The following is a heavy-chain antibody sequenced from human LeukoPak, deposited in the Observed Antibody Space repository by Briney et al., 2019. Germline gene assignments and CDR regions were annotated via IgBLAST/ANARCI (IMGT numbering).Heavy chain of an antibody. V-gene: IGHV1-2*02. CDR3: ARDPYDSSGYLFDY. CDR1: GYTFTGYY. CDR2: INPNSGST. Sequence: GASVKVSCKASGYTFTGYYMHWVRQAPGQGLEWMGWINPNSGSTNYAQKFQGRVTMTRDTSISTAYMELSRLRSDDTAVYYCARDPYDSSGYLFDYWGQGTLVTVSS. D-gene: IGHD3-22*01. J-gene: IGHJ4*02.